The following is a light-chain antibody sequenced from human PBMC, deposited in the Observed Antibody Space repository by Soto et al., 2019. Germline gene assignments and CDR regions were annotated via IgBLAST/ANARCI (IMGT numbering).Light chain of an antibody. CDR3: QQYGSSSPWT. CDR1: QSVGTN. J-gene: IGKJ1*01. CDR2: GAS. V-gene: IGKV3-15*01. Sequence: ERVMTQSPATLSVSPGERATLSCRASQSVGTNLAWYQQRPGQAPRLLIYGASTRATGIPARFSGSGSGTEFTLTISRLQPDDFASYHCQQYGSSSPWTFGQGTKVEIK.